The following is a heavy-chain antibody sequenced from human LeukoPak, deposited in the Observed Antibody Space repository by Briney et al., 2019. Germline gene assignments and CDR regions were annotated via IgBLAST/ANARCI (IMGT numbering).Heavy chain of an antibody. D-gene: IGHD3-22*01. V-gene: IGHV3-21*01. CDR2: IISSSSYI. CDR1: GFTFSSYS. J-gene: IGHJ4*02. CDR3: ARAAASSGYYYEEGD. Sequence: VGSLRLSCAASGFTFSSYSMNWVRQAPGEGQEGGSSIISSSSYIYYADSVKGRFTISRDNAKTSLYLQMNSLRAEDTAVYYCARAAASSGYYYEEGDWGQGTLVTVSS.